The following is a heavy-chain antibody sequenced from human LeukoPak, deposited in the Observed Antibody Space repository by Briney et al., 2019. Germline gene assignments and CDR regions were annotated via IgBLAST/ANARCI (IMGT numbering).Heavy chain of an antibody. Sequence: GGSLRLSCAASGFTFSSYAMSWVRQAPGKGLEWVSAISGSGGSTYYADSMKGRFTISRDNSKNTLYLQMNSLRAEDTAVYYCAKSPRGYSYGDYFDYWGQGTLVSVSS. CDR1: GFTFSSYA. V-gene: IGHV3-23*01. D-gene: IGHD5-18*01. CDR3: AKSPRGYSYGDYFDY. CDR2: ISGSGGST. J-gene: IGHJ4*02.